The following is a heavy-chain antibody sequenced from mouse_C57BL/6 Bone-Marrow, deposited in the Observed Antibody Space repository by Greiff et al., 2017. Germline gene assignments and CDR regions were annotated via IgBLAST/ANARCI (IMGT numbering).Heavy chain of an antibody. CDR3: AREVSKGSYWYFDV. CDR2: INPNYGTT. V-gene: IGHV1-39*01. CDR1: GYSFTDYN. Sequence: VQLQQSGPELVKPGASVKISCKASGYSFTDYNMNWVKQSNGKSLEWIGVINPNYGTTSYNQKFKGKATLTVDQSSSTAYMQLNSLTSEDSAVDYCAREVSKGSYWYFDVWGTGTTVTVSS. D-gene: IGHD1-3*01. J-gene: IGHJ1*03.